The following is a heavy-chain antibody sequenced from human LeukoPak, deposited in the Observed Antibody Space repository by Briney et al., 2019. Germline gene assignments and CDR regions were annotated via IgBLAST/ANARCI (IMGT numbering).Heavy chain of an antibody. Sequence: GGSLRLSCAASGFTFDDYAMHWVRQAPGKGLEWVSGISWNSGSIGYADSVKGRFTNSRDNAKNSLYLQMNSLRAEDTALYYCAGSTSGFDPWGQGTLVTVSS. CDR1: GFTFDDYA. CDR3: AGSTSGFDP. CDR2: ISWNSGSI. J-gene: IGHJ5*02. D-gene: IGHD2-2*01. V-gene: IGHV3-9*01.